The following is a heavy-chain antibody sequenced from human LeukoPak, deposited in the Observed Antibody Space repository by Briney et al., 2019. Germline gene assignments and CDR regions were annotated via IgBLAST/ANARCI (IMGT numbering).Heavy chain of an antibody. CDR1: GDSISSSSYY. CDR2: SYYSGST. J-gene: IGHJ2*01. V-gene: IGHV4-61*01. Sequence: SETLSLTCTVSGDSISSSSYYWSWIRQPPGKGLEWIGRSYYSGSTNYNPSLKSRVTISVDTSKNQFSLKLSSVTAADTAVYYCARPRGNYYDSSGNYGLINWYFDLWGRGTLVTVSS. CDR3: ARPRGNYYDSSGNYGLINWYFDL. D-gene: IGHD3-22*01.